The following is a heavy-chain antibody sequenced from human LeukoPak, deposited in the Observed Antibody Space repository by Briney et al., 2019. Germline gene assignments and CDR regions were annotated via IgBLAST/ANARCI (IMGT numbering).Heavy chain of an antibody. CDR1: GFTFDDYT. CDR2: ITWNSGSI. V-gene: IGHV3-9*01. J-gene: IGHJ4*02. Sequence: GRSLRLPCAASGFTFDDYTMHWVRQAPGKGLEWVSGITWNSGSIGYADSVRGRFTISRDNAKNSLYLEMNSLRAEDTALYYCAKEDHFASWGQGTLVTVSS. CDR3: AKEDHFAS.